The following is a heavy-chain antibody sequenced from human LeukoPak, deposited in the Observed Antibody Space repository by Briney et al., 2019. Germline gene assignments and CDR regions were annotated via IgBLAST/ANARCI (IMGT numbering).Heavy chain of an antibody. CDR1: GYTFTSYY. CDR3: ATLSGGSTWPYYFDY. Sequence: ASVKVSCKASGYTFTSYYMHWVRQAPGQGLEWMGIINPSGGSTSYAQKFQGRVTMTRDTSTSTVYMELSSLRSEDTAVYYCATLSGGSTWPYYFDYWGQGILVTVSS. D-gene: IGHD6-13*01. CDR2: INPSGGST. J-gene: IGHJ4*02. V-gene: IGHV1-46*01.